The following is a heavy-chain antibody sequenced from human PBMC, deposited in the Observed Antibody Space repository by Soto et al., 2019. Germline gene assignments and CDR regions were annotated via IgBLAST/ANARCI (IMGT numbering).Heavy chain of an antibody. CDR3: ARGAARPYSRGFY. CDR2: INHSGST. V-gene: IGHV4-34*01. CDR1: GGSFSGYY. Sequence: SETLSLTCAVYGGSFSGYYWSWIRQPPGKGLEWIGEINHSGSTNYNPSLKSRVTISVDASKNQFSLKLSSVTAADTAVYYCARGAARPYSRGFYWGQGTLVTVS. J-gene: IGHJ4*02. D-gene: IGHD6-6*01.